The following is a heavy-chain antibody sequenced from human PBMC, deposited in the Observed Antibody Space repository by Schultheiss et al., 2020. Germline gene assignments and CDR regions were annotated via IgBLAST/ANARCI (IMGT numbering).Heavy chain of an antibody. J-gene: IGHJ4*02. V-gene: IGHV3-7*01. CDR3: AKDHSITMIVVVITPPDY. CDR1: GFTFSSYW. D-gene: IGHD3-22*01. CDR2: IKQDGSEK. Sequence: GGSLRLSCAASGFTFSSYWMSWVRQAPGKGLEWVANIKQDGSEKYYVDSVKGRFTISRDNAKNSLYLQMNSLRAEDTAVYYCAKDHSITMIVVVITPPDYWGQGTLVTVSS.